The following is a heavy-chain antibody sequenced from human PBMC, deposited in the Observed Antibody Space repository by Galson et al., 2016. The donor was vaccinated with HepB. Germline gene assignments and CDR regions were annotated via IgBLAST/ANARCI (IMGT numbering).Heavy chain of an antibody. CDR1: GFTFRGYA. CDR3: AKDLQVSPLWFGELFPDD. V-gene: IGHV3-23*01. CDR2: ITAAGGVT. J-gene: IGHJ4*02. Sequence: SLRLSCAASGFTFRGYAMSWVRQAPGKGLEWLSAITAAGGVTYYADSVKGRFTIARDNSKSTLYLEMSSLRVEDTAVYYCAKDLQVSPLWFGELFPDDWGQGTLVAVSS. D-gene: IGHD3-10*01.